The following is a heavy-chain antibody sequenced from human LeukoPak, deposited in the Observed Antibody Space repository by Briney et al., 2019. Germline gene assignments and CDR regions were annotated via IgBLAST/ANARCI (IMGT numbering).Heavy chain of an antibody. D-gene: IGHD7-27*01. V-gene: IGHV3-7*01. CDR2: IKQDGSEK. CDR3: TRAYGDY. J-gene: IGHJ4*02. Sequence: GGSLRLSCAASGFTFSNFGISWVRQAPGKGLEWVANIKQDGSEKYYVDSVKGRFTISRDNAKNSLYLQMNSLRVEDTAVYYCTRAYGDYWGQGTLVTVSS. CDR1: GFTFSNFG.